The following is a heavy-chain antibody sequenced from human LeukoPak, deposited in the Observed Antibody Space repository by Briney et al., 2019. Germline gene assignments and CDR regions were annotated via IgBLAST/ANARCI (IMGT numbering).Heavy chain of an antibody. CDR1: GFTFSSYA. D-gene: IGHD5-18*01. J-gene: IGHJ4*02. Sequence: PGGSLRLSCAASGFTFSSYAMSWVRQAPGKGLEWVSAISGSATTYYADSVRGRFIISRDNSKNTLYLQMSSLRAEDTAVYYCASLPRIQLWFFDYWGQGTLVTVSS. V-gene: IGHV3-23*01. CDR3: ASLPRIQLWFFDY. CDR2: ISGSATT.